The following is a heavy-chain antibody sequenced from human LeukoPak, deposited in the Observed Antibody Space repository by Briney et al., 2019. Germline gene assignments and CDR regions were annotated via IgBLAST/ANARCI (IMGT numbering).Heavy chain of an antibody. Sequence: SETLSLTCTVSGDSISSGSYYWSWIRQPARKGLEWIGRIYTSGSTNYHPSLKSRVTISVDTSKNQFSLKLSSVTAADTAVYYCARDGTRYYGSGSGFDYWGQGTLVTVSS. J-gene: IGHJ4*02. V-gene: IGHV4-61*02. CDR3: ARDGTRYYGSGSGFDY. D-gene: IGHD3-10*01. CDR1: GDSISSGSYY. CDR2: IYTSGST.